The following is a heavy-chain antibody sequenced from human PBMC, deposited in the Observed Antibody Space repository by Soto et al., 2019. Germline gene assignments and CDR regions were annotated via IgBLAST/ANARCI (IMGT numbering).Heavy chain of an antibody. CDR1: GFTFSSYA. CDR3: AEDETLRFLEWLSTDAFDI. D-gene: IGHD3-3*01. J-gene: IGHJ3*02. Sequence: GGSLRLSCAASGFTFSSYAMSWVRQAPGKGLEWVSAISGSGGSTYYADSVKGRFTISRDNSKNTLYLQMNSLRAEDTAVYYCAEDETLRFLEWLSTDAFDIWGQGTMATVSS. CDR2: ISGSGGST. V-gene: IGHV3-23*01.